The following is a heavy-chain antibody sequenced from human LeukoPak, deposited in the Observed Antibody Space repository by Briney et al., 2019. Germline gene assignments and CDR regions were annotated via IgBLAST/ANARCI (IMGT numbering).Heavy chain of an antibody. CDR2: ISSSSSTI. Sequence: PGGSLRLSCAASRFTFSTYSMNWVRQAPGKGLEWVSYISSSSSTIYYADSVKGRFTISRDNSKNTLYLQMNTLRAEDTAVYYCAKGPTSGTYRNWFDPWGQGTLVTVSS. CDR3: AKGPTSGTYRNWFDP. V-gene: IGHV3-48*01. D-gene: IGHD1-26*01. CDR1: RFTFSTYS. J-gene: IGHJ5*02.